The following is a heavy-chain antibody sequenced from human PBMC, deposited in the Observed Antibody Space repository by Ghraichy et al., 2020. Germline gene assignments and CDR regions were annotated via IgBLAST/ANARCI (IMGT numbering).Heavy chain of an antibody. CDR3: AIATFGGVIVYYFDY. CDR1: GFTFSSYW. V-gene: IGHV3-7*01. J-gene: IGHJ4*02. Sequence: GGSLRLSCAASGFTFSSYWMSWVRQAPGKGLEWVANIKQDGSEKYYVDSVKGRFTISRDNAKNSLYLQMNSLRAEDTAVYYCAIATFGGVIVYYFDYWGQGTLVTVSS. CDR2: IKQDGSEK. D-gene: IGHD3-16*02.